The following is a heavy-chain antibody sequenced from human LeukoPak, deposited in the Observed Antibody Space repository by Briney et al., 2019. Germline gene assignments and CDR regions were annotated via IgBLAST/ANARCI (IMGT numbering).Heavy chain of an antibody. Sequence: KSSETLSLTCTVSGGSISSYYWSWIRQPPGKGLEWIGYIYYSGSTNYNPSLKSRVTISVDTSKNQFSLKLSSVTAADTAVYYCARQGGGSFYWPPDYWGQGTLVTVSS. D-gene: IGHD2-15*01. V-gene: IGHV4-59*08. CDR3: ARQGGGSFYWPPDY. CDR2: IYYSGST. CDR1: GGSISSYY. J-gene: IGHJ4*02.